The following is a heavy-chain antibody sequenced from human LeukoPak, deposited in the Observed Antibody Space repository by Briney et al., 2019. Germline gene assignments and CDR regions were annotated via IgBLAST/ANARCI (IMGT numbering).Heavy chain of an antibody. CDR2: IKQDASER. CDR1: GFTLSDYW. CDR3: GRDGGPHWYDP. Sequence: GGSLRLSCAASGFTLSDYWMTWVRQAPGKGLEWVANIKQDASERTYVDSVKGRFTISRDNAKNSIFLQMNSLRVEDMATYYCGRDGGPHWYDPWGQGTLVSVSS. V-gene: IGHV3-7*01. J-gene: IGHJ5*02. D-gene: IGHD3-16*01.